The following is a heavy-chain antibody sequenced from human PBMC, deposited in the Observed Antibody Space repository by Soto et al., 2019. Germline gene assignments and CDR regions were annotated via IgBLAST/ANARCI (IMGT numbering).Heavy chain of an antibody. Sequence: SETLSLTCAVYGGSFSGYYWSWIRQPPGKGLEWIGEINHSGSTNYNPSLKSRVTISVDTSKNQFSLKLSSVTAADTAVYYCASPQGWYSPRLGDWFDPWGQGTLVTVSS. CDR2: INHSGST. D-gene: IGHD6-19*01. CDR3: ASPQGWYSPRLGDWFDP. V-gene: IGHV4-34*01. CDR1: GGSFSGYY. J-gene: IGHJ5*02.